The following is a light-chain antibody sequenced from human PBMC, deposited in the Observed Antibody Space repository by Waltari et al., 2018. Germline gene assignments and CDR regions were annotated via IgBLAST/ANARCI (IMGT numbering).Light chain of an antibody. CDR3: QQYYNLPLT. CDR2: WAS. V-gene: IGKV4-1*01. CDR1: QSVLFDSNNKNY. Sequence: DFVMTQSPDSLAVSLGERATINRKSSQSVLFDSNNKNYLAWYQQKPGQPPKALIYWASTRESGVPDRFSGSGSGIEFTLTISSLQAEDVAIYYCQQYYNLPLTFGGGTKVEIK. J-gene: IGKJ4*01.